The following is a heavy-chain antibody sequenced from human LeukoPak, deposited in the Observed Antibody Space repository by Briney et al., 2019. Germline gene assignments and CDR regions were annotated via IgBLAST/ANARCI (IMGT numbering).Heavy chain of an antibody. J-gene: IGHJ3*01. Sequence: GGSLRLSCAASGFTFSSYAMHRVRQAPGKGLEWVAVISYDGSNKYYADSVKGRFTISRDNSKNTLYLQMNSLRAEDTAVYYCAREGFFWGQGTMVTVSS. V-gene: IGHV3-30*04. CDR2: ISYDGSNK. CDR1: GFTFSSYA. CDR3: AREGFF.